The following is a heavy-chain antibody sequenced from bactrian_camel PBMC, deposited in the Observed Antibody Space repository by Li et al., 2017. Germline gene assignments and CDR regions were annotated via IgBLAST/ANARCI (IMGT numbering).Heavy chain of an antibody. V-gene: IGHV3S40*01. CDR1: GFSFSSYA. D-gene: IGHD5*01. Sequence: VQLVESGGGLVQPGGSLRLSCAASGFSFSSYAMIWVRQAPGKGLEWVSTINSGGGSTYYADFAKGRFTISRDNYKNTVYLQTNSLQSEDTALYYRAAYRDGGTSNFAYWGQGTQVTV. CDR2: INSGGGST. CDR3: AAYRDGGTSNFAY. J-gene: IGHJ6*01.